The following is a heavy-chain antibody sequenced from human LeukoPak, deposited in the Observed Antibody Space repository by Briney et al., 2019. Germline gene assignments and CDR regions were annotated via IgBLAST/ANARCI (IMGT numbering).Heavy chain of an antibody. D-gene: IGHD6-19*01. J-gene: IGHJ4*02. V-gene: IGHV7-4-1*02. Sequence: ASVTVSCTASGYTFTSYAMNWVRQAPRHGLECMGWINTNTGNPTYAQGFTGRFVFSLDTSVSTAYLQISSLKAEDTAVYYCARERYSSGWYPGYWGQGTLVTVSS. CDR3: ARERYSSGWYPGY. CDR1: GYTFTSYA. CDR2: INTNTGNP.